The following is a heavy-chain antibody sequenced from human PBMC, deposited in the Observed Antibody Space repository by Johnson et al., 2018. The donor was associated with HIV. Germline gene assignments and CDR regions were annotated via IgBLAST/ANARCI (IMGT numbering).Heavy chain of an antibody. V-gene: IGHV3-7*01. CDR2: IQQDGSEK. D-gene: IGHD6-13*01. CDR1: GFTFSSYW. Sequence: VQLVESGGGVVQPGGSLRLSCAASGFTFSSYWMSWVRQAPGKGLEWVANIQQDGSEKYYADSVKGRFTISRDNSKNTLYLQMNSLRTEDTAVYYCAKKQAAAGTGGGAFDIWGQGTMVTVSS. CDR3: AKKQAAAGTGGGAFDI. J-gene: IGHJ3*02.